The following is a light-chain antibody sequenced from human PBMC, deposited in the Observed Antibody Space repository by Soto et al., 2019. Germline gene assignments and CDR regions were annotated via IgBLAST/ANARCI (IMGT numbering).Light chain of an antibody. CDR2: GAS. CDR3: QHYHDWPPAFT. V-gene: IGKV3D-15*01. J-gene: IGKJ3*01. CDR1: QSLNRN. Sequence: EILMTQSPATLSVSPGERATLSCRASQSLNRNLAWYQQKPGQAPRLIIYGASTRGSGIPARFSGSGSGAEFALTISSLQSEDFALSYCQHYHDWPPAFTFGPGTKVDL.